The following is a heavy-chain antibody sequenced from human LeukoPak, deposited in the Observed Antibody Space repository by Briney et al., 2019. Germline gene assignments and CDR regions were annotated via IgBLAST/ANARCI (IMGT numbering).Heavy chain of an antibody. D-gene: IGHD3-10*01. CDR2: INPSGGST. CDR3: ARDLGLRGVTNWFDP. CDR1: GYTFSSYL. Sequence: ASVKVSCKASGYTFSSYLMHWMRQAPGQGLEWMGIINPSGGSTSYAQKFQGRVTMTRDTSPSTVYMELSSLTSEDTAVYYCARDLGLRGVTNWFDPWGQGTLVTVSS. V-gene: IGHV1-46*01. J-gene: IGHJ5*02.